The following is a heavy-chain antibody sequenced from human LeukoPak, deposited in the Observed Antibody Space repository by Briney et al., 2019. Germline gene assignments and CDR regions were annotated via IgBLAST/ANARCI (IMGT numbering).Heavy chain of an antibody. Sequence: ASVKVSCKTSGYTFTANYIHWVRQAPGQGLEWMGWINPNSGGTNYAQTFQGRVTMTSETSISTAYMDLSSLRFDDTAIYYGARGVSGTYYFFDYWGQGTLVTVSS. CDR1: GYTFTANY. D-gene: IGHD6-25*01. J-gene: IGHJ4*02. CDR2: INPNSGGT. V-gene: IGHV1-2*02. CDR3: ARGVSGTYYFFDY.